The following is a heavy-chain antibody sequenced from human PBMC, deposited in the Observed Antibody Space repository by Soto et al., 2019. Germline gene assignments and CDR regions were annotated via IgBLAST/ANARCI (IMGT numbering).Heavy chain of an antibody. D-gene: IGHD3-3*01. CDR2: ISSSSSTI. J-gene: IGHJ6*02. CDR1: GFTFSSHS. Sequence: GGSLRLSCAASGFTFSSHSMNWVRQAPGKGLEWVSYISSSSSTIYYADSVKGRFTISRDNAKNSLYLQMNSLRDEDTAVYYCASKVRTISFGLYYYYGMDVWGQGTTVTVSS. V-gene: IGHV3-48*02. CDR3: ASKVRTISFGLYYYYGMDV.